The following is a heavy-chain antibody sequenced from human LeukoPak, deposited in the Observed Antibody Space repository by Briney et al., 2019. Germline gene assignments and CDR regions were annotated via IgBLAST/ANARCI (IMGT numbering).Heavy chain of an antibody. CDR1: GFTFSSYG. V-gene: IGHV3-30*03. J-gene: IGHJ6*02. CDR3: ARMYFYASGSRLLDV. CDR2: ISYDGSNK. Sequence: QTGGSLRLSCAASGFTFSSYGMHWVRQAPGKGLEWVAVISYDGSNKYYADSVKGRFTISRDNSKNTVHLQMDSLRAEDTAVYYCARMYFYASGSRLLDVWGQGTTVTVSS. D-gene: IGHD3-10*01.